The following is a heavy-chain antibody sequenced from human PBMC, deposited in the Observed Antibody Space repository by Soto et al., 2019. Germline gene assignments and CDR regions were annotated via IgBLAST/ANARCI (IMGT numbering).Heavy chain of an antibody. CDR1: GGTFSGYA. CDR2: IIPIFGTA. D-gene: IGHD3-9*01. CDR3: AYGLVNHVYYYYYYGMDV. Sequence: GASVKVSCKASGGTFSGYAISWVRQAPGQGLEWMGGIIPIFGTANYAQKFQGRVTITADESTSTAYMELSSLRSEDTAVYYCAYGLVNHVYYYYYYGMDVWGQGTTVTVSS. V-gene: IGHV1-69*13. J-gene: IGHJ6*02.